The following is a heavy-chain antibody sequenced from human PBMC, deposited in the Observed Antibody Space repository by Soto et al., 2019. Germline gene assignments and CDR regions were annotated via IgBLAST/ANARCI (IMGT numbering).Heavy chain of an antibody. CDR1: GGSMSGYY. CDR3: ARSIAVPSGHIDH. Sequence: SETLSLTCRVSGGSMSGYYWSWVRLAPGKDLEWIGYVYYTGSTNYNPSLQSRVSISVDTSNKHFSLSLSLVTAADTAVYFCARSIAVPSGHIDHWGQGIRVTVSS. J-gene: IGHJ4*02. D-gene: IGHD6-6*01. V-gene: IGHV4-59*01. CDR2: VYYTGST.